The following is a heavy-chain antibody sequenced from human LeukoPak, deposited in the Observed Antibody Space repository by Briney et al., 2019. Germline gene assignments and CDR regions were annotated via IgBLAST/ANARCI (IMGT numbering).Heavy chain of an antibody. CDR1: GFTFSSYE. J-gene: IGHJ4*02. Sequence: QPGGSLRLSCAASGFTFSSYEMNWVRQAPGKGLEWVSYISSSGSTIYYADSVKGRFTISRDNAKNSLYLQMNSLRAEDTAVYYCARDGIAVAGTVFDYWGQGTLLTVSS. CDR3: ARDGIAVAGTVFDY. V-gene: IGHV3-48*03. D-gene: IGHD6-19*01. CDR2: ISSSGSTI.